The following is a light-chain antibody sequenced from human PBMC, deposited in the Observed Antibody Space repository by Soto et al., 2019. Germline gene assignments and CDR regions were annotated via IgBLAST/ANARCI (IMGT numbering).Light chain of an antibody. Sequence: IQRTEAPASRSGCLGYGVNITCRARQTISSWLAWYQQKPGKAPKLLIYKASTLKSGVPSRFSGSGSGTEFTLTISSLQPDDFATYYCQHYNRYSEAFGQGTKVDIK. CDR3: QHYNRYSEA. V-gene: IGKV1-5*03. J-gene: IGKJ1*01. CDR1: QTISSW. CDR2: KAS.